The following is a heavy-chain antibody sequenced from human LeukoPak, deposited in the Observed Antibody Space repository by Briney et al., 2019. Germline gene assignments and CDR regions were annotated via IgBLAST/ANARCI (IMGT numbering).Heavy chain of an antibody. V-gene: IGHV4-34*01. D-gene: IGHD2-21*01. CDR2: INHSGST. CDR3: ARGGLWVLNWFDP. J-gene: IGHJ5*02. Sequence: SETLSLTCAVYGGSFSGYYWSWIRQPPGKGLEWIGEINHSGSTNYNPSLKRRVTISVDTSNNQFSLKLSSVTATAKAVYYCARGGLWVLNWFDPWGQGTLVTVSS. CDR1: GGSFSGYY.